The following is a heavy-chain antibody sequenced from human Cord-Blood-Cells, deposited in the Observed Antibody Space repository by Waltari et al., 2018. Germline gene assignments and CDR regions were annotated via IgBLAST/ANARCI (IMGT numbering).Heavy chain of an antibody. Sequence: QVQLVESGGGVVKPGRSLRLSCAAFGFTFRSSGMPRVRQAPGKGLEWVAVISYDGSNKYYADSVKGRFTISRDNSKNTLYLQMNSLRAEDTAVYYCAKSLTGGEGDAFDIWGQGTMVTVSS. D-gene: IGHD7-27*01. CDR3: AKSLTGGEGDAFDI. CDR2: ISYDGSNK. J-gene: IGHJ3*02. CDR1: GFTFRSSG. V-gene: IGHV3-30*18.